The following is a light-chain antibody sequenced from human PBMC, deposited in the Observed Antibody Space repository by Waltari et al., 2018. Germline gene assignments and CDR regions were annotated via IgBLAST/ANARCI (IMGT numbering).Light chain of an antibody. J-gene: IGLJ2*01. CDR2: SNN. CDR1: SSNIGSNP. V-gene: IGLV1-44*01. CDR3: AAWDDSLNVV. Sequence: QSVLTQPPSASGTPGQRVTISCSGNSSNIGSNPVNWYQHRPGMAPKLLSYSNNQRPAGVPDRFSGSESGTAASLGISRLRAEDEADYYCAAWDDSLNVVFCGWTKLTVL.